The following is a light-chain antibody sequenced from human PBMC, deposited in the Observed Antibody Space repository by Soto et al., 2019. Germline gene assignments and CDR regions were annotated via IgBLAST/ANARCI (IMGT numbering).Light chain of an antibody. CDR1: QDIITW. V-gene: IGKV1-12*01. CDR2: TAS. CDR3: QQTDSCPIT. J-gene: IGKJ5*01. Sequence: DMQMTQSPSSVTASIGDRVTITCRASQDIITWLAWYQQKPGKAPNLLIYTASNLQSGVPSRFSGSGSGTHFTLTISSLQPEDFRTYYCQQTDSCPITFCQGTPLENK.